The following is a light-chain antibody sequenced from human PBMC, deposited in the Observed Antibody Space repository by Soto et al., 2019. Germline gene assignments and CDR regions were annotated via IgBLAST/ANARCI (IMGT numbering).Light chain of an antibody. CDR1: QNIASY. CDR3: QQSYSTPRT. J-gene: IGKJ1*01. Sequence: DIQVAQPPSSLSSSVPDRVTITCRASQNIASYLNWYQQKPGKAPKLLIYAASSFQSGVPSRFSGSGSGTDFTLTISSLQPEDFATYYCQQSYSTPRTLGQGTKVDI. V-gene: IGKV1-39*01. CDR2: AAS.